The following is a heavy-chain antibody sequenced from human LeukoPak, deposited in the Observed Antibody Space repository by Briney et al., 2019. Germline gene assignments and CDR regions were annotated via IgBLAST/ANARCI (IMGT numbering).Heavy chain of an antibody. D-gene: IGHD6-19*01. CDR3: ARGAAVAGVNWFDP. Sequence: SETLSLTCTVSGGSISSYYWSWIRQPPGKGLEWSGYIYYSGSTNYNPSLKSRVTISVDTSKNQFSLKLSSVTAADTAVYYCARGAAVAGVNWFDPWGQGTLVTVSS. J-gene: IGHJ5*02. V-gene: IGHV4-59*01. CDR2: IYYSGST. CDR1: GGSISSYY.